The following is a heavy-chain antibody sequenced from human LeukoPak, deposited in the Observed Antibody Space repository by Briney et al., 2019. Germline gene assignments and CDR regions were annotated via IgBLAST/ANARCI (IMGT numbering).Heavy chain of an antibody. J-gene: IGHJ4*02. CDR2: IYYSGST. V-gene: IGHV4-39*01. CDR1: GGSISSTTYY. Sequence: SETLSLTCTVSGGSISSTTYYWGWIRQPPGKGLEWIGSIYYSGSTYYNPSLQSRGTISIDTSKDQFSLKLSSVTAADTAVYYCARQIRVGHCSSTSCYHDYWGQGTLVTVSS. CDR3: ARQIRVGHCSSTSCYHDY. D-gene: IGHD2-2*01.